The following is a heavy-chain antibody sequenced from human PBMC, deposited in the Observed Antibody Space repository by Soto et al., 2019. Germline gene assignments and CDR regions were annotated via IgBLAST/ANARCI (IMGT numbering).Heavy chain of an antibody. D-gene: IGHD1-26*01. CDR2: ISWNSGSI. J-gene: IGHJ3*02. Sequence: EVQLVESGGGLVQPGRSLRLSCAASGFTFDDYAMHWVRQAPGKGLEWVSGISWNSGSIGYAASVKGRFTISRDNAKNSLYLQMNSLRAEDTALYYCAKDIQGVVGATRGGDAFDIWGQGTMVTVSS. CDR3: AKDIQGVVGATRGGDAFDI. CDR1: GFTFDDYA. V-gene: IGHV3-9*01.